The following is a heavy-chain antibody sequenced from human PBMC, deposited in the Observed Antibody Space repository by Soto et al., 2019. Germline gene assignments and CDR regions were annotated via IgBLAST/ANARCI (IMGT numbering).Heavy chain of an antibody. Sequence: GESLKISCKGSGYSFTSYWISWVRQMPGKGLEWMGRIDPSDSYTNYSPSFQGHVTISADKSISTAYLQWSSLKASDTAMYYCARQLVSSSWPLDYWGQGTLVTV. CDR1: GYSFTSYW. CDR2: IDPSDSYT. CDR3: ARQLVSSSWPLDY. D-gene: IGHD6-13*01. V-gene: IGHV5-10-1*01. J-gene: IGHJ4*02.